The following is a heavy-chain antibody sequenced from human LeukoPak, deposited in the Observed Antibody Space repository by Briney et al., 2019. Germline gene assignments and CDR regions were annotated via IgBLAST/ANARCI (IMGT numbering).Heavy chain of an antibody. CDR1: GGSITSTGYY. J-gene: IGHJ4*02. Sequence: PSETLSLTCSVSGGSITSTGYYWGWLRQSPGQGLEWIGNIQNSATFYYHPSLKSRVTISVDMSKTQFSLKLSSVTAADTAVYYCARLLGYCSDYNCPAWGSWGLGTLVTVSS. V-gene: IGHV4-39*01. CDR2: IQNSATF. CDR3: ARLLGYCSDYNCPAWGS. D-gene: IGHD2-15*01.